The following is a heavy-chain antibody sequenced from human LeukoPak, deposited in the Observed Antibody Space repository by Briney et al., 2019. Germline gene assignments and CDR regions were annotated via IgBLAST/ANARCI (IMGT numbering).Heavy chain of an antibody. V-gene: IGHV1-8*01. CDR3: ARGRRGSSGPWSWYLDL. Sequence: ASVKVSCKASGFTLTNFDINWVRQAPGQGLEWMGWMNSNTGNTGYAQEFKGGVTMTRDTSIGTAYMELTNLRSEDTAVYYCARGRRGSSGPWSWYLDLWGRGTLVTASS. CDR1: GFTLTNFD. CDR2: MNSNTGNT. D-gene: IGHD3-22*01. J-gene: IGHJ2*01.